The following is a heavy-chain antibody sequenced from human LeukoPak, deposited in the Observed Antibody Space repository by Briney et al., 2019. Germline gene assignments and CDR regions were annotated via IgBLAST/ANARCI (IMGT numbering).Heavy chain of an antibody. D-gene: IGHD6-13*01. CDR1: GFTFSSYA. CDR3: TTDQSSSWYGGFDY. V-gene: IGHV3-23*01. Sequence: GGAQRLSCAASGFTFSSYAMSWVRQAPGKGLEWVSAISGSGGSTYYADSVNGRFTISRDNSKNTLYLQMNSLRAEDTAVYYCTTDQSSSWYGGFDYWGQGTLVTVSS. CDR2: ISGSGGST. J-gene: IGHJ4*02.